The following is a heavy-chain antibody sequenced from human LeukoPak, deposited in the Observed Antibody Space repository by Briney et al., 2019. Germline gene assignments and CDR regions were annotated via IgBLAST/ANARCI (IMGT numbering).Heavy chain of an antibody. CDR1: GFTFSTYA. D-gene: IGHD2-2*01. V-gene: IGHV3-23*01. Sequence: GGSLRLSCAAPGFTFSTYAMSWVRQAPGKGLEWVAAISGSGDRTYYADSVKGRFTISRDNSKNTLYLQMNSLGAEDTAVYYCAKDRSMYCRSSSCYLDWFDPWGQGTLVTLSS. CDR2: ISGSGDRT. J-gene: IGHJ5*02. CDR3: AKDRSMYCRSSSCYLDWFDP.